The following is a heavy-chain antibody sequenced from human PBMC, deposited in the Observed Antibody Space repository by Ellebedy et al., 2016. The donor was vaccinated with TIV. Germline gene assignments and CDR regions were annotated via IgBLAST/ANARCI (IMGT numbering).Heavy chain of an antibody. CDR1: GFTFSSYS. J-gene: IGHJ4*02. D-gene: IGHD2-21*02. V-gene: IGHV3-21*01. CDR2: ISSSSSYI. Sequence: GESLKISCAASGFTFSSYSMNWVRQAPGKGLEWVSSISSSSSYIYYADSVKGRFTISRDNAKNSLYLQMNSLRAEDTAVYYCARHIVVVTAGYFDYWGQGTLVTVSS. CDR3: ARHIVVVTAGYFDY.